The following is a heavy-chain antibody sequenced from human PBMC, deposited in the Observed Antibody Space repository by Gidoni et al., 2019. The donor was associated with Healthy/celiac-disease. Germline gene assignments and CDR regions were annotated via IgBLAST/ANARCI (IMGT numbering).Heavy chain of an antibody. D-gene: IGHD6-25*01. CDR3: TTGAVF. CDR1: GFTFSAAW. J-gene: IGHJ4*02. V-gene: IGHV3-15*01. CDR2: IKSKTDGAAT. Sequence: EVQLVESGGGLVKLGGSRRLSCAASGFTFSAAWMNWVRQAPGKGLEGVGRIKSKTDGAATAYAEPVKGSFTISRDDSENTLYLQMSSLKTEDTAVYYCTTGAVFWGQGTLVTVSS.